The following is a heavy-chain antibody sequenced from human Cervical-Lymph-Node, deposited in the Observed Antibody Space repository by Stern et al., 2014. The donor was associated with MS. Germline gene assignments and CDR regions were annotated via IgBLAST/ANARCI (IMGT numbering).Heavy chain of an antibody. CDR3: ASTYYYGSGSPLFYYGMDV. Sequence: QVQLQESGPGLVKPSETLSLTCTVSGGSISSYYWRWIRQPPGKGLEWIGYIYYSGSTNYNPSLKSRVTISVDTSKNQFSLKLSSVTAADTAVYYCASTYYYGSGSPLFYYGMDVWGQGTTVTVSS. D-gene: IGHD3-10*01. V-gene: IGHV4-59*01. CDR1: GGSISSYY. J-gene: IGHJ6*02. CDR2: IYYSGST.